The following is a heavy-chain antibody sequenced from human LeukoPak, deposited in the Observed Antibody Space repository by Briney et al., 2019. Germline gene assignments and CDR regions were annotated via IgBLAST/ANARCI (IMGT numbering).Heavy chain of an antibody. J-gene: IGHJ4*02. D-gene: IGHD6-13*01. CDR1: GYTFTSYD. Sequence: GASVKVSCKASGYTFTSYDINWVRQATGQGLEWMGWMNPNSGNTGYAQKFQGRVTMTRNTSISTAYMELSSLRSEDTAVYYCATSDGIAAAGKDDYWGQGTLVTVSS. CDR2: MNPNSGNT. V-gene: IGHV1-8*01. CDR3: ATSDGIAAAGKDDY.